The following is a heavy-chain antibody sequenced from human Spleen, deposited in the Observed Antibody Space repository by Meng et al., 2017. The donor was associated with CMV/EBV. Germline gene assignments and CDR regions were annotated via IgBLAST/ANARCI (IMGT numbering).Heavy chain of an antibody. Sequence: SETLSLTCTVSGGSISSYYRSWIRQLPGKGLEWIGHIYYSGTTNYNPSLKSRVTISVDTSKNQFSLKLRSVTAADTAVYYCAKDWDCTSTSCYLDYGMDVWGHGTTVTVSS. CDR1: GGSISSYY. D-gene: IGHD2-2*01. CDR2: IYYSGTT. CDR3: AKDWDCTSTSCYLDYGMDV. J-gene: IGHJ6*02. V-gene: IGHV4-59*01.